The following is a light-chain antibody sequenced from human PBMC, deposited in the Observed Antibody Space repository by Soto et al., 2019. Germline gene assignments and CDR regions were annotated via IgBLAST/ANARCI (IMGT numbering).Light chain of an antibody. V-gene: IGKV1-5*01. Sequence: DIQMTQSPSTLSASVGDRVTITCRASQSITIWLAWYQQKPGKAPKLLIFDASSLESGVPSGFSGSGSGTEFTLTISSLQPDDFATYYCQHYNSYSWTFGQGTKVEIK. CDR2: DAS. J-gene: IGKJ1*01. CDR3: QHYNSYSWT. CDR1: QSITIW.